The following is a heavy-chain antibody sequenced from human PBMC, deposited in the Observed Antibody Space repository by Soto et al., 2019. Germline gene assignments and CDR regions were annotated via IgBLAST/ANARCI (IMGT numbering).Heavy chain of an antibody. V-gene: IGHV3-64D*06. D-gene: IGHD2-21*02. Sequence: EVQLVESGGGLVQPGGSLRLSCSASGFTFSSYAMHWVRQAPGKGLEYVSAISSNGGSTYYADSVKGRFTISRDNSKNTMYLQMSSLRAEDTAVYYCVKPAKVTAVYWGQGTLVTVSS. CDR1: GFTFSSYA. CDR2: ISSNGGST. J-gene: IGHJ4*02. CDR3: VKPAKVTAVY.